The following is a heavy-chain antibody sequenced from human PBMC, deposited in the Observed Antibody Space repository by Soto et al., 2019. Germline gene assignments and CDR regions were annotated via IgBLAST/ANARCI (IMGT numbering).Heavy chain of an antibody. J-gene: IGHJ4*02. CDR3: ARHLKEEDVNIVATITPTFDY. D-gene: IGHD5-12*01. CDR1: GGSISSYY. Sequence: SETLSLTCTVSGGSISSYYWSWIRQPPGKGLEWIGYIYYSGSTNYNPSLKSRVTISVDTSKNQFSLKLSSVTAADTAVYYCARHLKEEDVNIVATITPTFDYWGQGTLVTVSS. V-gene: IGHV4-59*08. CDR2: IYYSGST.